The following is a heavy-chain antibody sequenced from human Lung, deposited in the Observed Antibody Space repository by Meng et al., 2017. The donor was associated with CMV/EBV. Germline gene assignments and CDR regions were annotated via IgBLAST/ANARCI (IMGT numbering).Heavy chain of an antibody. CDR2: IYHSGST. Sequence: LVWGPGMVQPSGTLSLPCRVSGGSLSSRNWWSWVRQPPGKGLEWIGEIYHSGSTNYIPSLKSRVTISVDESKNQFSLRLSSVSAADTAVYYCARVGAYCGGDCYHPRWGQGTLVTVSS. J-gene: IGHJ4*02. V-gene: IGHV4-4*02. CDR1: GGSLSSRNW. CDR3: ARVGAYCGGDCYHPR. D-gene: IGHD2-21*02.